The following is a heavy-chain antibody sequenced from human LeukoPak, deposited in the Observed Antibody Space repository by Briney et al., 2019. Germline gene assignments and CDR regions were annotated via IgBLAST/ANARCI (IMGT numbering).Heavy chain of an antibody. V-gene: IGHV4-34*01. J-gene: IGHJ4*02. CDR3: TRGSLSAITTVLDY. Sequence: PSETLSLTCAVYGGSFSGYYWSWIRQPPGKGLEWIGEINHSGSTNYNPSLKSRVTISIDTSKNHFSLRLSSVTAADTAVYYCTRGSLSAITTVLDYWGQGTLVTVSS. D-gene: IGHD4-17*01. CDR1: GGSFSGYY. CDR2: INHSGST.